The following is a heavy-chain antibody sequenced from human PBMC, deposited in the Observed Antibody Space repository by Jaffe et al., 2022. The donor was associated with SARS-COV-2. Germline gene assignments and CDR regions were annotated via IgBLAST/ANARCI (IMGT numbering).Heavy chain of an antibody. D-gene: IGHD2-21*02. CDR2: ISYDGSNK. J-gene: IGHJ1*01. V-gene: IGHV3-30*18. CDR1: GFTFTTYA. CDR3: AKPGGAYCGGGDCYSEYFQY. Sequence: QVQLVESGGGVVQPGRSLRLSCAASGFTFTTYAMYWVRQAPGKGLEWVALISYDGSNKYYADSVKGRFTISRDNSKNTVFLQLNSLRAEDTAVYYCAKPGGAYCGGGDCYSEYFQYWGQGTLVTVSS.